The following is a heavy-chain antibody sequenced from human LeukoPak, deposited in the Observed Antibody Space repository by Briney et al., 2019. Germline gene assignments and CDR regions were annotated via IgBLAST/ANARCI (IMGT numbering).Heavy chain of an antibody. D-gene: IGHD3-10*01. CDR3: ARRITMVRGVIGWFDP. CDR1: GYTFTGYY. CDR2: INPNSGGT. Sequence: ASVTVSCKASGYTFTGYYMHWVRQAPGQGLEWMGWINPNSGGTNYAQKFQGRVTMTRDTSISTAYMELSRLRSDDTAVYYCARRITMVRGVIGWFDPWGQGTLVTVSS. V-gene: IGHV1-2*02. J-gene: IGHJ5*02.